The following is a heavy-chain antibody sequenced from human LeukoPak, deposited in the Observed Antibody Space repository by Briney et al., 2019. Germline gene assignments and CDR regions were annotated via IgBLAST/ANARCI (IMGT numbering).Heavy chain of an antibody. CDR1: GFTFSSYA. D-gene: IGHD3-22*01. V-gene: IGHV3-48*03. Sequence: GGSLRLSCAASGFTFSSYAMNWVRQAPGKGLEWVSYISHTGSANSYADSVKGRFTISRDNAKNSLFLQMNSLRAEDTAVYYCARDLGQYYDTSDNWFDPWGQGTLVTVSS. CDR3: ARDLGQYYDTSDNWFDP. J-gene: IGHJ5*02. CDR2: ISHTGSAN.